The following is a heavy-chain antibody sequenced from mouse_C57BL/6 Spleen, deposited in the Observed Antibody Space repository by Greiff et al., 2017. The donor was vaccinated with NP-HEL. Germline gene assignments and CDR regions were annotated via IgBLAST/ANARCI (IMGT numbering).Heavy chain of an antibody. CDR3: TRTHYYEGFDY. CDR2: IDPETGGT. D-gene: IGHD1-2*01. V-gene: IGHV1-15*01. J-gene: IGHJ2*01. Sequence: SGAELVRPGASVTLSCKASGYTFTDYEMHWVKQTPVHGLEWIGAIDPETGGTAYNQKFKGKAILTADKSSSTAYMELRSLTSEDSAVYYCTRTHYYEGFDYWGQGTTLTVSS. CDR1: GYTFTDYE.